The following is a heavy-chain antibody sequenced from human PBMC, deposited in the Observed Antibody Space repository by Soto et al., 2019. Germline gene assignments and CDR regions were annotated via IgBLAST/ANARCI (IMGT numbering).Heavy chain of an antibody. CDR1: GGSFSDYY. CDR3: ARGRRQQLVRSQYNWFDP. D-gene: IGHD6-13*01. CDR2: INHSGST. V-gene: IGHV4-34*01. Sequence: QVQLQQWGAGLLKPSETLSLTCAVYGGSFSDYYWSWIRQPPGKGLEWIGEINHSGSTNYNPSFKSRVTISVDTSKNQLPLKLSSVTAADTAVYYCARGRRQQLVRSQYNWFDPWGQGTLVTVSS. J-gene: IGHJ5*02.